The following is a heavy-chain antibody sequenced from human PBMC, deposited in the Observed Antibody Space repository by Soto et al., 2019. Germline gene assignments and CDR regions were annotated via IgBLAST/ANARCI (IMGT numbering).Heavy chain of an antibody. CDR2: IHYSGST. J-gene: IGHJ5*02. V-gene: IGHV4-30-4*01. CDR3: ARADYVWGSYRYTGPWFDP. D-gene: IGHD3-16*02. Sequence: SETLSLTCTVSGGSISSGDYYWSWIRQPPGKGLEWIGYIHYSGSTYYNPSLKSRVTISVDTSKNQFSLKLSSVTAADTAVYYCARADYVWGSYRYTGPWFDPWGQGTLVTVSS. CDR1: GGSISSGDYY.